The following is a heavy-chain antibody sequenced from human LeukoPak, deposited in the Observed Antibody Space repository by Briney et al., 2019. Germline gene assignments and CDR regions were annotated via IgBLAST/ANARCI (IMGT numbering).Heavy chain of an antibody. CDR2: INKDGSEK. CDR1: GFSFNDYW. Sequence: GGSLRLSCAASGFSFNDYWMSWVRQAPGKGPEWVAIINKDGSEKYYVDSVKGRFTISRDNAKNSLYLQMNSLRAEGTAVYYCARRRGDVWGQGTTVTVSS. CDR3: ARRRGDV. J-gene: IGHJ6*02. V-gene: IGHV3-7*04. D-gene: IGHD3-10*01.